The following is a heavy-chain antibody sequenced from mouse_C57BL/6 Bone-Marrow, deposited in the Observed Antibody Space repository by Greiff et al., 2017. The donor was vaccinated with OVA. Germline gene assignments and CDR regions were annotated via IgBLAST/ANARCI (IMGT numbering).Heavy chain of an antibody. J-gene: IGHJ3*01. CDR2: IYPRAGST. V-gene: IGHV1-85*01. CDR1: GYTFTSYD. Sequence: QVQLQQSGPELVKPGASVKLSCKASGYTFTSYDITWVKQRPGQGLEWIGWIYPRAGSTKYNVKFKGKATLTVDTSSSTAYMELHSLTSEDSAVYFCARSLSYWGQGTLVTVSA. CDR3: ARSLSY. D-gene: IGHD1-2*01.